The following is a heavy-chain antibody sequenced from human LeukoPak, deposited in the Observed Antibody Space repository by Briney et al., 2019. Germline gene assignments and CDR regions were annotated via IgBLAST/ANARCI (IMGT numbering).Heavy chain of an antibody. D-gene: IGHD6-13*01. CDR1: GFTFSSYG. CDR3: AKFAGHLASSSWWD. V-gene: IGHV3-23*01. Sequence: GGTLRLSWAASGFTFSSYGMSWVRQAPGKGLEWVSTISGSGGSTYYADSVKGRFTISRDNSKNTLYLQMNSLRAEDTAVYYCAKFAGHLASSSWWDWGQGTLVTVSS. J-gene: IGHJ4*02. CDR2: ISGSGGST.